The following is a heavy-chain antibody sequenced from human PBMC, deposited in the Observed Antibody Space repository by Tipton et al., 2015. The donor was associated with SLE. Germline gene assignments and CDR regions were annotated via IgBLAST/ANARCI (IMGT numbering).Heavy chain of an antibody. J-gene: IGHJ3*02. CDR2: NYTSGST. D-gene: IGHD5-12*01. V-gene: IGHV4-61*02. CDR3: ARAPGLRYAFDI. CDR1: GGSISSGSYY. Sequence: TLSLTCTVSGGSISSGSYYWSWIRQPAGKGLEWIGRNYTSGSTNYNPSLKSRITISVDTSKNQISLKLSSVTAADTAVYYCARAPGLRYAFDIWGQGTMVTVSS.